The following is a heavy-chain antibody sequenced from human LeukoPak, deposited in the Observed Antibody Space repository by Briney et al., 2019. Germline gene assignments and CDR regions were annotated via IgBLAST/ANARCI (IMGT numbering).Heavy chain of an antibody. CDR2: IRYGGSNK. J-gene: IGHJ4*02. CDR3: AKGRYGSGSYYNLTPIDY. D-gene: IGHD3-10*01. CDR1: GFTFSSYG. Sequence: PGGSLRLSCAASGFTFSSYGMHWVRQAPGKGLEWVAFIRYGGSNKYYADSVKGRFTISRDNSKNTLYLQMNSLRAEDTAVYYCAKGRYGSGSYYNLTPIDYWGQGTLVTVSS. V-gene: IGHV3-30*02.